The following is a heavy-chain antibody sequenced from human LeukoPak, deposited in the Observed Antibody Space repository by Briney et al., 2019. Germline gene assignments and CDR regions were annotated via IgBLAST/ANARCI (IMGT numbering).Heavy chain of an antibody. CDR1: GFTFSNYG. CDR3: AKAGGRWLTPFDP. D-gene: IGHD6-19*01. J-gene: IGHJ5*02. V-gene: IGHV3-30*18. CDR2: ISNDGSKK. Sequence: GGSLRLSCAVSGFTFSNYGMHWVRQAPGKGLEGVAVISNDGSKKYYADSVRGRFTISRDNSKNTPYLQMDSLRAEDTAVYFCAKAGGRWLTPFDPWGQGTLVTVSS.